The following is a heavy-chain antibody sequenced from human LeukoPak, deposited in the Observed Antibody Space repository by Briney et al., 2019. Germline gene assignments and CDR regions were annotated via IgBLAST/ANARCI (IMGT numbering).Heavy chain of an antibody. CDR3: ARLTGYSSESWFDP. D-gene: IGHD3-9*01. CDR1: GGSISSYY. Sequence: PSETLSLTCTVSGGSISSYYWSWIRQPPGTGLEWIGYIYYSGSTNYNPSLKSRVTISVDTSKNQFSLKLRSVTAADTAVYYCARLTGYSSESWFDPWGQGTLVTVSS. J-gene: IGHJ5*02. CDR2: IYYSGST. V-gene: IGHV4-59*01.